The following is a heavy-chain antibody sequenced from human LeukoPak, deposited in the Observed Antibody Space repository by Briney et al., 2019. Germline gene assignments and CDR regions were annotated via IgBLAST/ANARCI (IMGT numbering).Heavy chain of an antibody. CDR3: ARDRGSGSYYNWYNWFDP. V-gene: IGHV4-61*02. D-gene: IGHD3-10*01. CDR2: IYTSGST. J-gene: IGHJ5*02. Sequence: SETLSLTCTVSGGSISSGSYYWSWIRQPAGTGLEWIGRIYTSGSTNYNPSLKSRVTISVDTSKNQFSLKLSSVTAADTAVYYCARDRGSGSYYNWYNWFDPWGQGTLVTVSS. CDR1: GGSISSGSYY.